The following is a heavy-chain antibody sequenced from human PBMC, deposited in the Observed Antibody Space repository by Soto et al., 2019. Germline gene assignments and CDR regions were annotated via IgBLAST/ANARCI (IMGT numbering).Heavy chain of an antibody. CDR3: ARDRGGDVGQFLFPDGFDL. CDR2: IGGSGGTK. D-gene: IGHD3-10*01. CDR1: GFTFSSYE. V-gene: IGHV3-48*03. Sequence: GGSLRLSCAASGFTFSSYEMNWVRQAPGKGLEWISYIGGSGGTKYSADSVKGRFTISRDNAQNSLHLQMNSLRVEDTAVYYCARDRGGDVGQFLFPDGFDLWGQGTLVTVSS. J-gene: IGHJ3*01.